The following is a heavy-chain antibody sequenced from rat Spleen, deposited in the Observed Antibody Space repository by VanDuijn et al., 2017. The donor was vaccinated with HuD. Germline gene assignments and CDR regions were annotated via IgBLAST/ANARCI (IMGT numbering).Heavy chain of an antibody. CDR2: ISYDGDTT. CDR3: VRHWGY. J-gene: IGHJ2*01. CDR1: GFTLSDYY. D-gene: IGHD4-6*01. Sequence: EVQLVESGGGLVQPGRSLKLSCTASGFTLSDYYMAWVRQAPKKGLEWVAYISYDGDTTYYRDSVKGRFTISRDNAKSTLYLQMDSLRSEDTATYYCVRHWGYWGQGVMVTVSS. V-gene: IGHV5-7*01.